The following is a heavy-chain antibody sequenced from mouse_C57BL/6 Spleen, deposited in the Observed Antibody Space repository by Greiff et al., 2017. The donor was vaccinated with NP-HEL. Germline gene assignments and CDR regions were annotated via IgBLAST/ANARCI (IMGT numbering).Heavy chain of an antibody. CDR2: IDPENGDT. CDR3: TTPYTTVDY. V-gene: IGHV14-4*01. D-gene: IGHD1-1*01. CDR1: GFNIKDDY. Sequence: EVQLQQSGAELVRPGASVKLSCTASGFNIKDDYMHWVKQRPEQGLEWIGWIDPENGDTEYASKFQGKATITADTSSNTAYLQLSSLTSEDTAVYYCTTPYTTVDYWGQGTTLTVSS. J-gene: IGHJ2*01.